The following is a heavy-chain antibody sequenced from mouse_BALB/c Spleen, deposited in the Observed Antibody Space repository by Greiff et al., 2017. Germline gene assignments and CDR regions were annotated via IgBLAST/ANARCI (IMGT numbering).Heavy chain of an antibody. D-gene: IGHD2-4*01. CDR3: AIYDYDRGGPWFAY. CDR2: INPGSGGT. J-gene: IGHJ3*01. CDR1: GYAFTNYL. Sequence: QVQLKQSGAELVRPGTSVKVSCKASGYAFTNYLIEWVKQRPGQGLEWIGVINPGSGGTNYNEKFKGKATLTADKSSSTAYMQLSSLTSDDSAVYFCAIYDYDRGGPWFAYWGQGTLVTVSA. V-gene: IGHV1-54*01.